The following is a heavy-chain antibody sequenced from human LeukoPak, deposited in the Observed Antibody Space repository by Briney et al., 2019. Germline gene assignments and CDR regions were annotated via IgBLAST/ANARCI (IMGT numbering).Heavy chain of an antibody. J-gene: IGHJ4*02. CDR1: GYTFTSYW. CDR2: IYPGDSDT. V-gene: IGHV5-51*01. D-gene: IGHD3-10*01. CDR3: ARMSYLRLPFDY. Sequence: GESLKISCEGSGYTFTSYWIAWVRQMPGKGLEWMGIIYPGDSDTRYSPSFQGQVTISADKSISTAYLQWSSLKASDTAMYYCARMSYLRLPFDYWGQGTLVTVSS.